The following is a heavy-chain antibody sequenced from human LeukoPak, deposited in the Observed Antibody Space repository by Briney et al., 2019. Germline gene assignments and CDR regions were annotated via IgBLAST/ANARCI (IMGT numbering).Heavy chain of an antibody. Sequence: GGSLRLSCAASGFTVSSNYMSCVRQAPGKGLEWVSVNSGGATYYADSVKGRFTISRDTSKNTLYLQMNSLRAEDTAVYYCVRGPGSSWYQADYWGQGTLVTVSS. J-gene: IGHJ4*02. CDR1: GFTVSSNY. D-gene: IGHD6-13*01. CDR3: VRGPGSSWYQADY. CDR2: NSGGAT. V-gene: IGHV3-53*01.